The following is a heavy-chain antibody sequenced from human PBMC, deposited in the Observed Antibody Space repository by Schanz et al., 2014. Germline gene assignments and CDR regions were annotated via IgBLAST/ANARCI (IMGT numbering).Heavy chain of an antibody. CDR3: AKYRGYYRVSGSYRELEY. J-gene: IGHJ4*02. CDR2: ITYNGGTI. Sequence: EVQVVESGGGLVQPGGSLRLSCTASGFTFTNYAMSWVRQAPGKGLEWISYITYNGGTIYYADSVKGRFTISRDNSKNTLYLQMNSLRPEDTAVYYCAKYRGYYRVSGSYRELEYWGQGTLVTVSS. CDR1: GFTFTNYA. V-gene: IGHV3-23*04. D-gene: IGHD3-10*01.